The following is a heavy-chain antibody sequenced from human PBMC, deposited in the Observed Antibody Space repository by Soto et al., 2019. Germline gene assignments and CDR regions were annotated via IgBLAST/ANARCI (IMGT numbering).Heavy chain of an antibody. Sequence: KGLEYVSAISSNGGSTYYANSVKGRFTISRDNSKNTLYLQMGSLRAEDMAVYYFFIASRSRIRGLVRGLGFRLNRSSDL. CDR3: FIASRSRIRGLVRGLGFRLNRSSDL. V-gene: IGHV3-64*01. D-gene: IGHD3-10*01. J-gene: IGHJ2*01. CDR2: ISSNGGST.